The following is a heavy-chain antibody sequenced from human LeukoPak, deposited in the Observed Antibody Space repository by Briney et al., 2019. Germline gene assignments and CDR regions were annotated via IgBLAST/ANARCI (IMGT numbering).Heavy chain of an antibody. CDR1: GFTFSSYS. CDR2: ISSSSSYI. Sequence: GGCLRLSCSASGFTFSSYSRNRVRQAPGRGVEWVSSISSSSSYIYYADSEKGRFTTSRDNAKNSLYLQMNSLRAEDTAVYYCARDTTWIQLWQFDYWGQGTLVTVSS. V-gene: IGHV3-21*01. CDR3: ARDTTWIQLWQFDY. J-gene: IGHJ4*02. D-gene: IGHD5-18*01.